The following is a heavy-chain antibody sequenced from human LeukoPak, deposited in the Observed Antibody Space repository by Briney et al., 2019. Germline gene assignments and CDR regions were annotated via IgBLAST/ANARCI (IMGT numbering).Heavy chain of an antibody. CDR3: ARGGWLPGYFDL. V-gene: IGHV4-30-2*01. Sequence: SQTLSLTCAVSGGSISSGGYSWSWIRQPPGKGLEWIGYIYHSGSTYYNPSLKSRVTISVDTSKNQFSLKLSSVAAADTAVYYCARGGWLPGYFDLWGRGTLVTVSS. CDR1: GGSISSGGYS. CDR2: IYHSGST. D-gene: IGHD5-24*01. J-gene: IGHJ2*01.